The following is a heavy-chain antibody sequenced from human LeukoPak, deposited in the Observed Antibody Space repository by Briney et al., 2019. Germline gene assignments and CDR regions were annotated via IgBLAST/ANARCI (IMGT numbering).Heavy chain of an antibody. D-gene: IGHD3-22*01. CDR3: ARGEDYYDSSGPNWFDP. CDR2: IYTSGST. V-gene: IGHV4-4*07. J-gene: IGHJ5*02. Sequence: SETLPLTCTVSGGSISSYYWSWIRQPAGKGLEWIGRIYTSGSTNYNPSLKSRVTMSVDTSKNQFSLKLSSVTAADTAVYYCARGEDYYDSSGPNWFDPWGQGALVTVSS. CDR1: GGSISSYY.